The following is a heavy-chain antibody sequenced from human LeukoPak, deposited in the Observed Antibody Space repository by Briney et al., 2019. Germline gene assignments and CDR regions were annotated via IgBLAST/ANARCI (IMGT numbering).Heavy chain of an antibody. CDR1: GFTFSSYA. CDR2: ISYDGSNK. Sequence: GGSLRLSCAASGFTFSSYAMHWVRQAPGKGLEWVAVISYDGSNKYYADSVKGRFTISRDNSKNTLYLQMNSLRAEDTAVYYCARDGARSGHYYYYMDVWGKGTTVTVSS. J-gene: IGHJ6*03. D-gene: IGHD3-16*01. CDR3: ARDGARSGHYYYYMDV. V-gene: IGHV3-30*04.